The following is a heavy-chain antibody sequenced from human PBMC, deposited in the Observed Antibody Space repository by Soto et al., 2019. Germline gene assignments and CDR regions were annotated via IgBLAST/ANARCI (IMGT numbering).Heavy chain of an antibody. V-gene: IGHV3-30*04. Sequence: QVQLVESGGDVVQPGRSLILSCAASGFTFSFYAMHWVRQAPGKGLEWVAVISYNGRNKHYVDSVKGRFTISRDNSQDTLYLQMDSLRPDDTAVYYCARQAKIGDRSQFYFDSWGQGTLVTVSS. CDR1: GFTFSFYA. J-gene: IGHJ4*02. CDR2: ISYNGRNK. CDR3: ARQAKIGDRSQFYFDS. D-gene: IGHD3-16*01.